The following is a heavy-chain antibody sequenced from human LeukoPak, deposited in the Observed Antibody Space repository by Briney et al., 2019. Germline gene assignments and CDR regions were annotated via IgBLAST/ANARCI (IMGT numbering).Heavy chain of an antibody. CDR2: IYYSGST. CDR1: GGSISSYY. CDR3: ARGGKMGIAVAGLYYYYMDV. J-gene: IGHJ6*03. V-gene: IGHV4-59*01. D-gene: IGHD6-19*01. Sequence: PSETLSLTCTVSGGSISSYYWSWIRQPPGKGLEWIGYIYYSGSTNYNPSLKSRVPISVDTSKNQFSLKLSSVTAADTAVYYCARGGKMGIAVAGLYYYYMDVWGKGTTVTVSS.